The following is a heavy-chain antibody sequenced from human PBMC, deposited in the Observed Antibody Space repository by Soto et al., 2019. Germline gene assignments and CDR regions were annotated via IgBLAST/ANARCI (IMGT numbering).Heavy chain of an antibody. J-gene: IGHJ6*02. CDR1: GGSISSYY. V-gene: IGHV4-59*01. Sequence: SETLSLTCTVSGGSISSYYWSWIRQPPGKGLEWIGYIYYSGSTNYNPSLKSRVTISVDTSKNQFSLKLSSVTAADTAVYYCARGPGYSSSYYYYGMDVWGQGNPGHRLL. D-gene: IGHD6-13*01. CDR3: ARGPGYSSSYYYYGMDV. CDR2: IYYSGST.